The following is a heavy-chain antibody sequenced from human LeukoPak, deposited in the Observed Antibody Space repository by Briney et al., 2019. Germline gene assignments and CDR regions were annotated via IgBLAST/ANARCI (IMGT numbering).Heavy chain of an antibody. CDR1: GFTFSGST. D-gene: IGHD4-17*01. CDR3: TGQPNYGDYPN. J-gene: IGHJ1*01. Sequence: PGGSLRLSCAASGFTFSGSTMHWVRQASGKGLEWVGRIRNKANSYATAYAESVKGRFTISRDDSKNTVYLQMNSLKTEDTAVHYRTGQPNYGDYPNWGQGALITVSS. V-gene: IGHV3-73*01. CDR2: IRNKANSYAT.